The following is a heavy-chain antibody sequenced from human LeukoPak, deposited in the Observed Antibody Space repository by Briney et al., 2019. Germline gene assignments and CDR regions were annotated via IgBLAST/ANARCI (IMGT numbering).Heavy chain of an antibody. CDR2: IGTAGDT. CDR1: GFTFSSYD. V-gene: IGHV3-13*04. Sequence: PGRSLRLSCAASGFTFSSYDMHWVRQATGKGLEWVSAIGTAGDTYYPGSVKGRFTISRENAKNSLYLQMNSLRAGDTAVYYCARGTGLYGSGSYYPQLDYWGQGTLVTVSS. CDR3: ARGTGLYGSGSYYPQLDY. D-gene: IGHD3-10*01. J-gene: IGHJ4*02.